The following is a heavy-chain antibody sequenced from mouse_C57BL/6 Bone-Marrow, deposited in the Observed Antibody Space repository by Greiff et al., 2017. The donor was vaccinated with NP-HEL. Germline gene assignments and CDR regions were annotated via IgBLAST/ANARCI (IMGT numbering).Heavy chain of an antibody. CDR1: GFTFSDYG. J-gene: IGHJ4*01. V-gene: IGHV5-15*01. D-gene: IGHD2-10*01. CDR2: ISNLAYSI. CDR3: ARLLLGLGAMDY. Sequence: EVHLVESGGGLVQPGGSLKLSCAASGFTFSDYGMAWVRQAPRKGPEWVAFISNLAYSIYYADTVTGRFTISRANAKNTLYLEMSSLRSEDTAMYYCARLLLGLGAMDYWGQGTSVTVSS.